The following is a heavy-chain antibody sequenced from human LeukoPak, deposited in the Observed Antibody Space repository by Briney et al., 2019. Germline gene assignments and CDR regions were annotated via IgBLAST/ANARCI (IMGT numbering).Heavy chain of an antibody. V-gene: IGHV4-34*01. CDR2: INHSGST. Sequence: SETLSLTCGVYAGSFSGYYWTWIRQSPGKGLEWIGEINHSGSTNYNPSLKSRVTTSVDTSKNQFSLKLSSVTAADTAVYYCVRRGRYSSGWYDYWGQGTLVTVSS. D-gene: IGHD6-19*01. CDR3: VRRGRYSSGWYDY. J-gene: IGHJ4*02. CDR1: AGSFSGYY.